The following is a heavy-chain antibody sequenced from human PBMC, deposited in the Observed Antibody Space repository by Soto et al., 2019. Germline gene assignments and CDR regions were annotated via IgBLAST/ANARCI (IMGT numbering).Heavy chain of an antibody. CDR2: INSDGSST. Sequence: EVQLVESGGVLVQPWGSLRLSCAASGFTFSSYWMHWIRQAPGKGLLWVSRINSDGSSTSYADSVKGRFTISRDNAKNTLYLLMNNLRAEDTAVQYWAASNVYLRHWGQGTMVTDSS. J-gene: IGHJ4*02. D-gene: IGHD1-1*01. CDR3: AASNVYLRH. V-gene: IGHV3-74*01. CDR1: GFTFSSYW.